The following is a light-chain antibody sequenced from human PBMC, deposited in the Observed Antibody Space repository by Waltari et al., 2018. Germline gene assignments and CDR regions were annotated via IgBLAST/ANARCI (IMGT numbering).Light chain of an antibody. CDR3: QQRSRWPRT. CDR2: DAS. J-gene: IGKJ2*01. Sequence: EIILTQSPATLSLSPGERATLSCRAGQNIENYLAWYQQKPGQAPSLLIYDASNRAAGIPARFSGGGSGTDFTLSISSLEPEDFAVYYCQQRSRWPRTFGQGTKLEIK. CDR1: QNIENY. V-gene: IGKV3-11*01.